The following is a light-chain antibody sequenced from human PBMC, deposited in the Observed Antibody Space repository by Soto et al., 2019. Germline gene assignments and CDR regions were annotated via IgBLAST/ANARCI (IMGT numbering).Light chain of an antibody. V-gene: IGKV3-11*01. CDR3: QQRANWSPLT. CDR2: DAS. CDR1: QTVYSY. Sequence: EIFLTQSPATLSLSPGQRAVLSCRASQTVYSYLAWYQHKPGQAPRLLIYDASKRATDIPPRFSGSGYGTDFTLTISSLEPDDFAVYYCQQRANWSPLTFGGGTKVEI. J-gene: IGKJ4*01.